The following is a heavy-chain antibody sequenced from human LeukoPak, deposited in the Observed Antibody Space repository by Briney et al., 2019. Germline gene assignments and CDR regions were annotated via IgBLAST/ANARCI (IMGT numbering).Heavy chain of an antibody. J-gene: IGHJ4*02. CDR1: GGSINSYY. V-gene: IGHV4-4*07. Sequence: SETLSLTCTVSGGSINSYYWSWIRQPAGKGLEWIGRIYTSGSTNYNPSLKSRVTISVDTSKNQFSLKLSSVTAADTAVYYCAREGAAAGFDYWGQGTLVTVSS. CDR2: IYTSGST. D-gene: IGHD6-13*01. CDR3: AREGAAAGFDY.